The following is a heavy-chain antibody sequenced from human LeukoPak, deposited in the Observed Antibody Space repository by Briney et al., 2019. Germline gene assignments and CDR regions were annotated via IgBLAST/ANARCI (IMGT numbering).Heavy chain of an antibody. CDR1: GFTFSSYA. D-gene: IGHD3-16*02. Sequence: GGSLRLSCAASGFTFSSYAMSWVRQAPGKGLEWVSAISGSGGSTYYADSVKGRFTISRDNSKNTLYLQMNSLRAEDTAVYYCAKEHYDYVWGSYRFGSFDYWGQGTLSPSPQ. CDR2: ISGSGGST. CDR3: AKEHYDYVWGSYRFGSFDY. J-gene: IGHJ4*02. V-gene: IGHV3-23*01.